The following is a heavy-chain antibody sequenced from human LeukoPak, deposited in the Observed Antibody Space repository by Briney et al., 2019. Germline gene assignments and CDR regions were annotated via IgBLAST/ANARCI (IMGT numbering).Heavy chain of an antibody. J-gene: IGHJ4*02. CDR3: ARGGGYYGPFDY. CDR1: GYSISSGYY. V-gene: IGHV4-38-2*02. D-gene: IGHD3-10*01. Sequence: SETLSLTCTVSGYSISSGYYWGWIRQPPGKGLEWIGSIYYGGSTYYNPSLKSRVTISLDTSMKQFSLRLNSVTAADTAVYYCARGGGYYGPFDYWGQGTLVTVSS. CDR2: IYYGGST.